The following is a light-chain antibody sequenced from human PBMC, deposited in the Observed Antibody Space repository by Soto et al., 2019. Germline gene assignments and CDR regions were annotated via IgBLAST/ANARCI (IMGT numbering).Light chain of an antibody. J-gene: IGLJ2*01. CDR3: SSYTSSSDVV. Sequence: QSVLTQPASVSGSPGQSITISCTGTSSDVGGYNYVSWYQHHPGKAPKVMIYEVTNRPSGVSIRFSGSKSGNTASLTISGLQAEDEADYYCSSYTSSSDVVFGGGTKLTVL. V-gene: IGLV2-14*01. CDR2: EVT. CDR1: SSDVGGYNY.